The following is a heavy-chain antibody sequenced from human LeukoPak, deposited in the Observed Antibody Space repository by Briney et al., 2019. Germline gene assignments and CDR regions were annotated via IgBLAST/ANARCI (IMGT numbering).Heavy chain of an antibody. V-gene: IGHV4-39*07. Sequence: SETLCLTCTVSGGSVTSSNFYWGWIRQPPGKGLDWIGSIFYSVTTYYNPSLKSRVAISVDTSENQFSLKLSSVTAADTAVYYCARGPYYADTPGAFDIWGQGTMVTVSS. D-gene: IGHD2/OR15-2a*01. CDR3: ARGPYYADTPGAFDI. J-gene: IGHJ3*02. CDR1: GGSVTSSNFY. CDR2: IFYSVTT.